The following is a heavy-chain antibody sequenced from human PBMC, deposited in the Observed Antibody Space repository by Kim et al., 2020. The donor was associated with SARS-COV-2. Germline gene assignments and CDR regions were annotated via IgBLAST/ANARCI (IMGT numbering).Heavy chain of an antibody. Sequence: SETLSLTCAVYGGSFSGYYWSWIRQPPGKGLEWIGEINHSGSTNYNPSLKSRVTISVDTSKNQFSLKLSSVTAADTAVYYCARGDSYSLAEIWGQGTLVTVSS. CDR3: ARGDSYSLAEI. CDR1: GGSFSGYY. V-gene: IGHV4-34*01. J-gene: IGHJ4*02. CDR2: INHSGST. D-gene: IGHD2-21*01.